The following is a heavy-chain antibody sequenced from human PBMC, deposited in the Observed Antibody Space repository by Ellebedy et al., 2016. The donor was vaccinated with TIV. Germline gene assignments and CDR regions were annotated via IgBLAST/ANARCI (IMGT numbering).Heavy chain of an antibody. V-gene: IGHV4-39*01. J-gene: IGHJ4*01. CDR1: GASISTTDYY. CDR3: ARHGQFDY. Sequence: GSLRLSXTVSGASISTTDYYWAWIRQSPNKGREWIGAISNTGTTHYNESLKSRVTLSVDTSKNQFSLKLTSVTATDTAVYYCARHGQFDYWGQGTLVTVSS. CDR2: ISNTGTT.